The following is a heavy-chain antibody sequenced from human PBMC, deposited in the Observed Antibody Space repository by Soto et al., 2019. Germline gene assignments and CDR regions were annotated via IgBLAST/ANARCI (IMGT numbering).Heavy chain of an antibody. V-gene: IGHV2-70*11. Sequence: SGPTLVNPTQTLTLTCTFSGFSLSTSGMCVSWIRQPPGKALEWLARIDWDDDKYYSTSLKTRLTISNDTSKNQVVLTMTNMDPVDTATYYCARIAAMDTYYYYGMDVWGQGTTVTVSS. CDR2: IDWDDDK. CDR1: GFSLSTSGMC. CDR3: ARIAAMDTYYYYGMDV. D-gene: IGHD5-18*01. J-gene: IGHJ6*02.